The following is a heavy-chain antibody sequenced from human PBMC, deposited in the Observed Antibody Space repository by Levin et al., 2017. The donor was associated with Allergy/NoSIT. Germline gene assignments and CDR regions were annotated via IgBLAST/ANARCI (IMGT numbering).Heavy chain of an antibody. Sequence: GASVKVSCKASGYTFTDYYIHWMRQAPGQGLEWMGCINPNDGATFYAQQFQGRVTVTGDTSIGTAYMEVTMLSNDDTAVYYCAVMNVADIDFWGQGTLVTVSS. V-gene: IGHV1-2*02. J-gene: IGHJ4*02. CDR2: INPNDGAT. CDR3: AVMNVADIDF. D-gene: IGHD6-19*01. CDR1: GYTFTDYY.